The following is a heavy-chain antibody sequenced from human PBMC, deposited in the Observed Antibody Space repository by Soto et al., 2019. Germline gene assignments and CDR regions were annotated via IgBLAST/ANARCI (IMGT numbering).Heavy chain of an antibody. V-gene: IGHV1-46*01. J-gene: IGHJ4*02. D-gene: IGHD3-22*01. CDR2: INPSGGST. CDR3: ARGLIYDSSGYYFDY. CDR1: GYTFTSYY. Sequence: GXSVKVSLNASGYTFTSYYMHLLRQSPGQGLEWMGIINPSGGSTRYAQKFQGRVTMTRDTSTSTVYMELSSLRSEDTAVYYCARGLIYDSSGYYFDYWGQGTLVTVSS.